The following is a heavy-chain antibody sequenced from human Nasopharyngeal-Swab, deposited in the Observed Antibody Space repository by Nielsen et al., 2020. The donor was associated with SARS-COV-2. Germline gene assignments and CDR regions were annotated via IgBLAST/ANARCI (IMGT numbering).Heavy chain of an antibody. J-gene: IGHJ3*02. CDR2: INSDGSST. D-gene: IGHD3-16*01. V-gene: IGHV3-74*01. CDR3: VKDLRGKYAFEI. Sequence: GGSLRLSCAASGFTFGSYWMHWVRQAPGKGLVWVSRINSDGSSTSYADSVKGRFTISRDNSKNTLYLQMSSLRAEDTALYWCVKDLRGKYAFEIWGQGTMVTVSS. CDR1: GFTFGSYW.